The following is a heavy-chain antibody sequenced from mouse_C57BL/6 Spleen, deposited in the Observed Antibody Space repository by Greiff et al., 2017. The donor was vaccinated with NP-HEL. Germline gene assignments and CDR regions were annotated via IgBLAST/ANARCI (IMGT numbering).Heavy chain of an antibody. V-gene: IGHV6-3*01. Sequence: EVQLVESGGGLVQPGGSMKLSCVASGFTFSNYWMNWVRQSPEKGLEWVAQIRLKSDNYATHYAESVKGRFTISRDDSKSSVYLQMNNLRAEDTGIYYCTAGLRQGYWGQGTTLTVSS. CDR2: IRLKSDNYAT. CDR1: GFTFSNYW. J-gene: IGHJ2*01. CDR3: TAGLRQGY. D-gene: IGHD2-4*01.